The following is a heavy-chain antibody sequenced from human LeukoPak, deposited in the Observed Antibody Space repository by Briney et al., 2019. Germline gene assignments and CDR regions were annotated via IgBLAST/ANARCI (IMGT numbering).Heavy chain of an antibody. CDR1: GGSFSGYY. D-gene: IGHD4-23*01. J-gene: IGHJ6*02. CDR3: ARGSNSSSPDV. Sequence: SETLSLTCAVYGGSFSGYYWSWLRQPPGKGLEWIGEINHSGSTNYNPSLKSRVTISVDTSKNQFSLKLSSVTAADTAVYYCARGSNSSSPDVWGQGTTVTVSS. V-gene: IGHV4-34*01. CDR2: INHSGST.